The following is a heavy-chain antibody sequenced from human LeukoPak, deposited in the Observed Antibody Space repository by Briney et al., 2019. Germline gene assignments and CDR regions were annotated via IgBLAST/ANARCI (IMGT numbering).Heavy chain of an antibody. Sequence: GGSLRLSCAASGFTFSSYGMHWVRQAPGKGLEWVAFIRYDGSNKYYADSVKGRFTISRDNAKNSLYLQMNSLRAEDTALYYCAKGSYSSSWYPTNFDYWGQGTLVTVSS. J-gene: IGHJ4*02. D-gene: IGHD6-13*01. CDR1: GFTFSSYG. V-gene: IGHV3-30*02. CDR3: AKGSYSSSWYPTNFDY. CDR2: IRYDGSNK.